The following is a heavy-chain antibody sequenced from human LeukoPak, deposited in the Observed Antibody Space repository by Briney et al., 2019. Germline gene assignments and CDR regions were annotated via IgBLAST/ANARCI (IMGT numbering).Heavy chain of an antibody. Sequence: ASVKVSCKASGYTFTSYYMHWVRQAPGQELEWMGIINPSGGSTSYAQKFQGRVTMTRDTSTSTVYMELSGLRSEDTAVYYCARVSAAAGIFDYWGQGTLVTVSS. V-gene: IGHV1-46*01. J-gene: IGHJ4*02. CDR3: ARVSAAAGIFDY. CDR2: INPSGGST. D-gene: IGHD6-13*01. CDR1: GYTFTSYY.